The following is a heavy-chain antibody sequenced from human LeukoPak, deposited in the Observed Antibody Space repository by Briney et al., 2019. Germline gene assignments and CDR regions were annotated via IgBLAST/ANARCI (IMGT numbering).Heavy chain of an antibody. CDR1: GFTFSSYG. CDR2: VRYDGKNQ. D-gene: IGHD4-23*01. Sequence: PGGSLRLSCTASGFTFSSYGIHWVRQAPGKGLEWVAFVRYDGKNQYYADSGKGRFTVSRDNSKKTVSLQMHSLRRADAAVYYCVKDLLQWYKFDSWGQGTLVIVSS. J-gene: IGHJ4*02. V-gene: IGHV3-30*02. CDR3: VKDLLQWYKFDS.